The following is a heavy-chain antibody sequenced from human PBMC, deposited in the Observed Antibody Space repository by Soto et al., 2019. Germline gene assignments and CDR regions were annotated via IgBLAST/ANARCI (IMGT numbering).Heavy chain of an antibody. CDR2: ISAYNGNT. CDR3: ARGGYCSGGSCYSTDYYYGMDV. CDR1: GYSFTSYG. D-gene: IGHD2-15*01. V-gene: IGHV1-18*01. Sequence: QVQLVQSGAEVKKPGASVKVSCKASGYSFTSYGISWVRQAPGQGLEWMGWISAYNGNTKNAQKLQGRVTMTTDTSPSTADMELRSLRSDDTAVYYCARGGYCSGGSCYSTDYYYGMDVWGQGTTVTVSS. J-gene: IGHJ6*02.